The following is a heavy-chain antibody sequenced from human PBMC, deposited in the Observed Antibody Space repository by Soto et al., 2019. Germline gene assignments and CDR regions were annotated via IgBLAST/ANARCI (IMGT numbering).Heavy chain of an antibody. CDR1: GFTFSSYG. Sequence: QVQLVESGGGVIQTGRSLRLSCAASGFTFSSYGMHWVRQAPGKGLEWVAVIWYDGSNKYYADSVKGRFTISRDNSKNTLYLQMNSLRAEDTAVYYCARDLDPQLYGMDVWGQGTTVTVSS. CDR3: ARDLDPQLYGMDV. CDR2: IWYDGSNK. V-gene: IGHV3-33*01. J-gene: IGHJ6*02. D-gene: IGHD3-9*01.